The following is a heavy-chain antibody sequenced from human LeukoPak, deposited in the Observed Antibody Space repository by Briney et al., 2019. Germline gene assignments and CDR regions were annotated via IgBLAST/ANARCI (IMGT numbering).Heavy chain of an antibody. CDR1: GYTFTRYY. Sequence: ASVTVSCKASGYTFTRYYIHWVRQAPGQGLEWMGWINPNSVCTNYAQKFQDRVTMTRDTSISTASMELSSLRSDDTALYYCARSVRSTNNWFDPWGQGTLVTVSS. D-gene: IGHD2-2*01. J-gene: IGHJ5*02. CDR2: INPNSVCT. CDR3: ARSVRSTNNWFDP. V-gene: IGHV1-2*02.